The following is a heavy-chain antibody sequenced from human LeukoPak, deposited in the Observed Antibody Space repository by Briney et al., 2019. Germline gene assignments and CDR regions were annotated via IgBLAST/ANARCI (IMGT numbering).Heavy chain of an antibody. CDR1: GFTFSSYW. V-gene: IGHV3-7*01. D-gene: IGHD1-14*01. Sequence: GGSLRLSCAASGFTFSSYWRSWVRQALGEGMEWVANIKQDGSEKYYVDSVKGRFTISRDNAKNSLYLQVNTLKAEDTAVYYCARNQRRLDYWGQGTLVTVSS. J-gene: IGHJ4*02. CDR2: IKQDGSEK. CDR3: ARNQRRLDY.